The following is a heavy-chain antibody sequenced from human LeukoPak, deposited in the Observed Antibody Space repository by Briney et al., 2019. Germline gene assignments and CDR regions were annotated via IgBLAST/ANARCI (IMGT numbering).Heavy chain of an antibody. CDR1: GHTFGTYA. CDR2: ISYDGSNE. J-gene: IGHJ4*02. V-gene: IGHV3-30*18. CDR3: AKDSRVARPHYFDY. D-gene: IGHD3-3*01. Sequence: GGSLRLSCVASGHTFGTYAMSWVRQAPGKGLEWVAVISYDGSNEDYADSVKGRFTISRDNSKNTLYLQMNSLRGEDTAVYYCAKDSRVARPHYFDYWGQGTLVTVSS.